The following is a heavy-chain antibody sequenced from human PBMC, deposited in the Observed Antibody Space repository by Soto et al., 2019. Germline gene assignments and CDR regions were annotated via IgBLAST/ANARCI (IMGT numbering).Heavy chain of an antibody. Sequence: GGSLRLSCAASGFTFSASALHWVRQASGKGLEWVGRIRSKVNSYATEYAASVKGRFTISRDDSKNTAYLQMNSLRTEDTAVYYCTRPTTDYWGQGTLVTVSS. CDR1: GFTFSASA. CDR3: TRPTTDY. CDR2: IRSKVNSYAT. J-gene: IGHJ4*02. D-gene: IGHD1-1*01. V-gene: IGHV3-73*01.